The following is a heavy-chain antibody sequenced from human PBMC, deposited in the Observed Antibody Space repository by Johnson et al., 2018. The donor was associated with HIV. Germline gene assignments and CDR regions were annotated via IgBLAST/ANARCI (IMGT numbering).Heavy chain of an antibody. J-gene: IGHJ3*01. Sequence: VQLVESGGGVVQPGGSLRLSCAASGFTFSSYGIHWVRQAPGKGLEWVAFIRYDGSNKYYADSVKGRFTISRDIYKNTLYLQIDSLRPEDSAVYYCAKDRGSGWPDGFEVWGQGAMVTVSS. CDR2: IRYDGSNK. CDR1: GFTFSSYG. CDR3: AKDRGSGWPDGFEV. D-gene: IGHD6-19*01. V-gene: IGHV3-30*02.